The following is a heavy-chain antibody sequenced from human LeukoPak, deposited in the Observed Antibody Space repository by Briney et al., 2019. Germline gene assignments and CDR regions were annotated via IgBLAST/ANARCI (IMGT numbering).Heavy chain of an antibody. D-gene: IGHD6-6*01. J-gene: IGHJ4*02. CDR2: INPNSGGT. CDR1: GYTFTGYY. V-gene: IGHV1-2*02. CDR3: ARSRSIAACDY. Sequence: ASVKVSCKASGYTFTGYYMHWVRQAPGQGLEWMGWINPNSGGTNYAQKFQGRVTMTRDTSISTAYMELRSLRSDDTAVYYCARSRSIAACDYWGQGTLVTVSS.